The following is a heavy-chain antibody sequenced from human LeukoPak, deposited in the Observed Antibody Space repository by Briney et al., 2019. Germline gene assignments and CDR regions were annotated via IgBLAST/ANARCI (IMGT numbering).Heavy chain of an antibody. Sequence: SETLSLTCTVSGGSISSYYWSWIRQPPGKGLEWIGYIYYSGSTDYNPSLKSRVIISVDTSKNQFSLKLSSVTAADTAVYYCARVMGDYYDSSGYYRRSDVFDIWGQGTMLTVSS. J-gene: IGHJ3*02. V-gene: IGHV4-59*01. CDR2: IYYSGST. CDR3: ARVMGDYYDSSGYYRRSDVFDI. CDR1: GGSISSYY. D-gene: IGHD3-22*01.